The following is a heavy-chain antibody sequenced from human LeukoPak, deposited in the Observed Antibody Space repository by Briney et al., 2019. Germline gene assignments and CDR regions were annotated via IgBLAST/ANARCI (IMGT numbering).Heavy chain of an antibody. V-gene: IGHV3-30*02. D-gene: IGHD2-2*01. Sequence: GGSLRLSCAASGFTFSTYGMHWVRQAPGKGLEWVAFIRYDGSNKYFADSVKGRFTISRDNSKNTLYLQMNSLRAEDTAVYYCAKDGPIGDIVVVPAASYYFDYWGQGTLVTVSS. J-gene: IGHJ4*02. CDR2: IRYDGSNK. CDR1: GFTFSTYG. CDR3: AKDGPIGDIVVVPAASYYFDY.